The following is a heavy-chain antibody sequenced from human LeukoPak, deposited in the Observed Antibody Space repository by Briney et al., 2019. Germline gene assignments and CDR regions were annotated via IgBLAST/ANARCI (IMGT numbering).Heavy chain of an antibody. J-gene: IGHJ4*02. CDR3: AREFGLNDY. Sequence: GGSLRLSCAASGFTFSSFWMTWVRQAPGKGLEWVANIRQDGNEKFYVDSVKGRFTISRDNARNSVYLQMSSLRAEDTAVYYCAREFGLNDYWGQGTLVTVSS. CDR2: IRQDGNEK. D-gene: IGHD3-10*01. V-gene: IGHV3-7*01. CDR1: GFTFSSFW.